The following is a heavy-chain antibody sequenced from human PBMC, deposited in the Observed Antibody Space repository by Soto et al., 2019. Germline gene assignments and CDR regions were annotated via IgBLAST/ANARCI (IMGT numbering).Heavy chain of an antibody. V-gene: IGHV3-23*01. CDR2: ISGRGGST. Sequence: EVQLLESGGGLVQPGGPLRPPCAASGVTFSTDAMSWVRQAPGKWREWVSVISGRGGSTYYPDSVKGRFTISRDNSKNTLYLQMNSLRAEDTAVYYCAKVNGYSSGWFDYWGQGTLVTVSS. J-gene: IGHJ4*02. CDR3: AKVNGYSSGWFDY. CDR1: GVTFSTDA. D-gene: IGHD6-19*01.